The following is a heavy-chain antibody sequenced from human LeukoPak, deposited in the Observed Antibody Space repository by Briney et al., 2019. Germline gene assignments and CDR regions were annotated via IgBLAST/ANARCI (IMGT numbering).Heavy chain of an antibody. CDR2: ISAYNGNT. CDR1: GYTFTSYG. CDR3: ARDPFYYGGNAYYFDY. V-gene: IGHV1-18*01. D-gene: IGHD4-23*01. J-gene: IGHJ4*02. Sequence: ASVKVSCKASGYTFTSYGISWVRQAPGQGLEWMGWISAYNGNTSYAQKLQGRVTMTTDTSTSTAYMELRSLRSDDTAVYYCARDPFYYGGNAYYFDYWGQGTLVTVSS.